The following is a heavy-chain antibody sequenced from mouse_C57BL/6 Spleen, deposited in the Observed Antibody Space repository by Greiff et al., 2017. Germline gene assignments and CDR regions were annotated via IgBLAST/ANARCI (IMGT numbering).Heavy chain of an antibody. J-gene: IGHJ4*01. CDR2: IHPNSGST. CDR1: GYTFTSYW. V-gene: IGHV1-64*01. Sequence: QVQLQQPGAELVKPGASVKLSCKASGYTFTSYWMHWVKQRPGQGLEWIGMIHPNSGSTNYNEKFKSKATLTVDKSSSTAYMQLSSLTSEDSAVYYCARGGATVVAPYAMDYWGQGTSVTVSS. CDR3: ARGGATVVAPYAMDY. D-gene: IGHD1-1*01.